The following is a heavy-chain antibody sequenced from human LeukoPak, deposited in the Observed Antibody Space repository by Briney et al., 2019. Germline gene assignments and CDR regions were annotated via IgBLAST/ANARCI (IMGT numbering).Heavy chain of an antibody. Sequence: PGGSLRLSCAASGFTFSSYGMHWVRQAPGKRLEWVAVIWYDGSNKYYADSVKGRFTISRDNARNSLYLQMNNLRAEDTAVYFCASLPWLVRWIYYWGQGTLVTVSS. CDR1: GFTFSSYG. V-gene: IGHV3-33*03. CDR3: ASLPWLVRWIYY. J-gene: IGHJ4*02. D-gene: IGHD6-19*01. CDR2: IWYDGSNK.